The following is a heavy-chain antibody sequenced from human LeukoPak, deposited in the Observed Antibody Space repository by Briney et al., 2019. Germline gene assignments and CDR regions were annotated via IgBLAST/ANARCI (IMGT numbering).Heavy chain of an antibody. Sequence: ASVKVSCKASGYTFTDYYIHWVRQAPGQGLEWMGRINPNSGGTNFAQKFQGRVTMTRDTSVSTAYMELTRLRSDDTAVYYCARDFERPDFWGQGTLVTVSP. CDR2: INPNSGGT. CDR1: GYTFTDYY. J-gene: IGHJ4*02. V-gene: IGHV1-2*06. CDR3: ARDFERPDF.